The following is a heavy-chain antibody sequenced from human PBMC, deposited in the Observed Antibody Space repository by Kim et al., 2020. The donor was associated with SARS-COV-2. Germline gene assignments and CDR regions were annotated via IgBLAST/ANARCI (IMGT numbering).Heavy chain of an antibody. V-gene: IGHV1-69*02. CDR3: ATRGYSYGRDAFDI. D-gene: IGHD5-18*01. Sequence: APKVQGRVTITADKSTSTAYMELSSLRSEDTAVYYCATRGYSYGRDAFDIWGQGTMVTVSS. J-gene: IGHJ3*02.